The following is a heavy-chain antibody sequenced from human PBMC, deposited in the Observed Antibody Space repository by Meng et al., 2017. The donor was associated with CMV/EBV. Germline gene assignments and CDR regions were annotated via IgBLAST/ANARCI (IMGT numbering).Heavy chain of an antibody. Sequence: ASVKVSCKASGYTFTGYYMHWVRQAPGQGLEWMGWINPNSGGTNYAQKFQGRVTMTRDTSISTAYMELSRLRSDDTAVYYCAREAPPDYYDSSGYYLGSAGKANDYWGQGTLVTVSS. D-gene: IGHD3-22*01. J-gene: IGHJ4*02. CDR1: GYTFTGYY. CDR2: INPNSGGT. CDR3: AREAPPDYYDSSGYYLGSAGKANDY. V-gene: IGHV1-2*02.